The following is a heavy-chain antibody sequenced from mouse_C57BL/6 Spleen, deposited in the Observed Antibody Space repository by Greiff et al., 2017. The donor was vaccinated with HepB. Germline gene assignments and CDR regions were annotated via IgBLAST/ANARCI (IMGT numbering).Heavy chain of an antibody. Sequence: QVQLQQPGAELVKPGASVKMSCKASGYTFTSYWITWVKQRPGQGLEWIGDIYPGSGSTNYNEKFKSKATLTVDTSSSTAYMQLISLTSEDSAVYYCARSLYDYHWYFDVWGTGTTVTVSS. CDR1: GYTFTSYW. V-gene: IGHV1-55*01. CDR3: ARSLYDYHWYFDV. CDR2: IYPGSGST. D-gene: IGHD2-4*01. J-gene: IGHJ1*03.